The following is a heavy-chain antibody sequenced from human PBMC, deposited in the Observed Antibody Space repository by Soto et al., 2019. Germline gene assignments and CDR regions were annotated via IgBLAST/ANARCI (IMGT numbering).Heavy chain of an antibody. J-gene: IGHJ1*01. V-gene: IGHV1-3*01. CDR3: ARLGGCISTSCYYGL. CDR2: INAGNGNT. Sequence: GASVKVSCKASGYTFTSYAMHWVRQAPGQRLEWMGWINAGNGNTKYSQKFQGRVTITRDTSASTAYMELSSLRSEDTAVYYCARLGGCISTSCYYGLWGQGTLVTVSS. CDR1: GYTFTSYA. D-gene: IGHD2-2*01.